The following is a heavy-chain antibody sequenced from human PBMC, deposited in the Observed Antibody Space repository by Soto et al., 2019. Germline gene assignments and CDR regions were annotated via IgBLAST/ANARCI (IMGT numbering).Heavy chain of an antibody. J-gene: IGHJ5*02. CDR2: VSYDGSKT. Sequence: QVQLVESGGGVVQPGGSLRLSCTASGFTFSSYGMHWVRQAPGKGLEWVGVVSYDGSKTFYGDSVKDRFTISRDNSKNTVYVQMNSLRGEDTAVYYCAKKALDASALSWFDAWGQGILVTVSS. CDR3: AKKALDASALSWFDA. CDR1: GFTFSSYG. D-gene: IGHD2-2*01. V-gene: IGHV3-30*18.